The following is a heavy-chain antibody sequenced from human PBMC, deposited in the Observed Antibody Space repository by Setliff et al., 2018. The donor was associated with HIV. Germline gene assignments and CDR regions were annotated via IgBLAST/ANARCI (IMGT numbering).Heavy chain of an antibody. CDR3: GRDGDGYNYNYYYGMDV. CDR1: GGSISSGDYY. D-gene: IGHD5-12*01. CDR2: IYYSGST. Sequence: PSETLSLTCTVSGGSISSGDYYWTWVRQPPGKGLEWIGYIYYSGSTYYNPSPKSRVTISVDTSKNQFSMKMSSVTAADTAVYYCGRDGDGYNYNYYYGMDVWGQGTTVTVSS. V-gene: IGHV4-30-4*08. J-gene: IGHJ6*02.